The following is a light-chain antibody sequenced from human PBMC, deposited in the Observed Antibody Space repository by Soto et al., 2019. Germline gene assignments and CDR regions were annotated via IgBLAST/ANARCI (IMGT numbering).Light chain of an antibody. Sequence: AIQVTQSPSSLSASVGDRVTITCRASQAIRNDLGWYQQKPGKAPKPLIYAASSLQSGVPSRFSGSGSGTDFTLTISSLQPEDFATYYCLQDYIYPWTFGQGTKVEIK. J-gene: IGKJ1*01. CDR2: AAS. CDR3: LQDYIYPWT. V-gene: IGKV1-6*01. CDR1: QAIRND.